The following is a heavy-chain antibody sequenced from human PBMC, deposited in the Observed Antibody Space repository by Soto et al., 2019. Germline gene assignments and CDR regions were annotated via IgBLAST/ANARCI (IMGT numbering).Heavy chain of an antibody. CDR2: IRIGSGSI. D-gene: IGHD3-22*01. V-gene: IGHV3-48*02. CDR3: VRDDRWAFDF. J-gene: IGHJ3*01. Sequence: DVQLVESGGGLVQPGGSRRVSCAASGFSFSNYAMNWVRQAPGKGLEWVSYIRIGSGSIFYADSVKGRFTISRDDAKNSLYMQMNTLRDEDTAVYYCVRDDRWAFDFWGQGTMVTVSS. CDR1: GFSFSNYA.